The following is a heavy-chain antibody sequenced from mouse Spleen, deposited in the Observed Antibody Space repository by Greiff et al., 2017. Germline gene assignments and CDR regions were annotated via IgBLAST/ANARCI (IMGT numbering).Heavy chain of an antibody. V-gene: IGHV6-3*01. CDR2: IRLKSDNYAT. CDR1: GFTFSNYW. J-gene: IGHJ4*01. Sequence: EVHLVESGGGLVQPGGSMKLSCVASGFTFSNYWMNWVRQSPEKGLEWVAQIRLKSDNYATHYAESVKGRFTISRDDSKSSVYLQMNNLRAEDTGIYYCPRLGQEDAMDYWGQGTSVTVSS. CDR3: PRLGQEDAMDY. D-gene: IGHD3-3*01.